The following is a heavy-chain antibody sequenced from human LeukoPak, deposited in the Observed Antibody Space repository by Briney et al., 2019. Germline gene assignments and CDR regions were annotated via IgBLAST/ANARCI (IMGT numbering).Heavy chain of an antibody. CDR2: IYHSGST. J-gene: IGHJ6*03. CDR1: GYSISSGYY. CDR3: ARVSGLVYYYYMDV. Sequence: SETLSLTCTVSGYSISSGYYWGWIRQPPGKGLEWIGSIYHSGSTYYNLSLKSRVTISVDTSKNQFSLKLSSATAADTAVYYCARVSGLVYYYYMDVWGKGTTVTVSS. V-gene: IGHV4-38-2*02. D-gene: IGHD1-26*01.